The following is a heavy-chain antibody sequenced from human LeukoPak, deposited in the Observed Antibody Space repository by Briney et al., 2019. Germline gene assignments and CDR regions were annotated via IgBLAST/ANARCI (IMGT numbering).Heavy chain of an antibody. CDR2: ISSDGSDI. J-gene: IGHJ4*02. Sequence: GGSLRLSCAASGFSFSTYEMNWVRQAPGKGLEWISYISSDGSDIYYADSVRDRFTISRDNSKNSLYLHMNTLSAEDTAVYYCASGFGLGDCYWGQGTQVSVSS. CDR3: ASGFGLGDCY. D-gene: IGHD3-10*01. V-gene: IGHV3-48*03. CDR1: GFSFSTYE.